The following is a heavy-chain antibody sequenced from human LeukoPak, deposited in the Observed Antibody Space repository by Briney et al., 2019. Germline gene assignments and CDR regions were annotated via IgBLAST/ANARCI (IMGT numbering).Heavy chain of an antibody. CDR1: GFIFGDYT. CDR2: IRSEPYGGTT. Sequence: GGSLRLSCAASGFIFGDYTMSWFRQAPGEGLEWVGSIRSEPYGGTTEYAASVNGRFSISRDDSKSIAYLHMNSLKTEDTAVHYCARGGREQWLERGFDYWGQGTLVTVSS. CDR3: ARGGREQWLERGFDY. J-gene: IGHJ4*02. D-gene: IGHD6-19*01. V-gene: IGHV3-49*03.